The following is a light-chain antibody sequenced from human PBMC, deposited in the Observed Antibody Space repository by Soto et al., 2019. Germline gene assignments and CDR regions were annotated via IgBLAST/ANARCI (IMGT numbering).Light chain of an antibody. CDR3: QQYHTDWT. Sequence: DIHMTQSPSRLSASVGDTVTITCRASESIDNWLAWYQQKPGKAPKLLIFAASTLVRGVPSRFSGRGSGTEFTLTISRLQADDYATFYCQQYHTDWTFGQGTKVDIK. CDR1: ESIDNW. V-gene: IGKV1-5*01. J-gene: IGKJ1*01. CDR2: AAS.